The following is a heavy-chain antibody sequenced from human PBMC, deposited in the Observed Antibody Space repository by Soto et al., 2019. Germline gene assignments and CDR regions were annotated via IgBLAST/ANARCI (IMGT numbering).Heavy chain of an antibody. CDR2: IDPSDSYT. D-gene: IGHD6-6*01. CDR1: GYSFTSYW. V-gene: IGHV5-10-1*01. CDR3: ARGQLVRGDYYYGMDV. J-gene: IGHJ6*02. Sequence: PGESLKISCKGSGYSFTSYWISWVRQMPGKGLEWMGRIDPSDSYTNYSPSFQGHVTISADKSISTAYLQWSSLKASDTAMYYCARGQLVRGDYYYGMDVWGQGTTVTVSS.